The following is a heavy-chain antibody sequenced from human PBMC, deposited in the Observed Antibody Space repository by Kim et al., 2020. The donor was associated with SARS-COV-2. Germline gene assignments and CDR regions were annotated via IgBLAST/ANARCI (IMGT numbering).Heavy chain of an antibody. Sequence: SETLSLTCGVYGGSFSGYYWSWIRQPPGKGLEWIGEIYHSGTTKYDPSLKSRVTISVDTSKNQFSLNLSSLTAADTAVYYCAWPLFHTSSRSCVRFDPWG. D-gene: IGHD6-13*01. J-gene: IGHJ5*02. CDR3: AWPLFHTSSRSCVRFDP. CDR2: IYHSGTT. V-gene: IGHV4-34*01. CDR1: GGSFSGYY.